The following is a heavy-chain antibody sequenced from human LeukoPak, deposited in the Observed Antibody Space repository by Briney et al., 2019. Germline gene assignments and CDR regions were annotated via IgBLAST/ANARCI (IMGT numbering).Heavy chain of an antibody. CDR3: STAKFDY. CDR1: GFTLSGYS. CDR2: ISIGGTI. V-gene: IGHV3-48*01. J-gene: IGHJ4*02. Sequence: GRSLRLSCAASGFTLSGYSMNWVRQAPWKGLEWVSHISIGGTIYYADSVKGRFTISRDNAKNSVYLQMNNLRVEDTAVYYCSTAKFDYWGQGTLVTVSS.